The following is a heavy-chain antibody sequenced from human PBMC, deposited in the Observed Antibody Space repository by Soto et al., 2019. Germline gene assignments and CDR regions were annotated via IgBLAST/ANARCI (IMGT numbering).Heavy chain of an antibody. CDR3: ARDIHYDGSAYYHALDY. V-gene: IGHV3-48*02. CDR2: INGGSSAI. D-gene: IGHD3-22*01. CDR1: GFTFSSFA. J-gene: IGHJ4*02. Sequence: GGSLRLSCAASGFTFSSFAMSWVRQAPGKGLEWVSYINGGSSAIHYADSVRGRFTISRDNAKNSLYLQMNSPRDEDTAVYYCARDIHYDGSAYYHALDYWGQGALVTVSS.